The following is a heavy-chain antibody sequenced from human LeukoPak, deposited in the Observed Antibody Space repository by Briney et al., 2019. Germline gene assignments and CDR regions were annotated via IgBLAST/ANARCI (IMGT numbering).Heavy chain of an antibody. J-gene: IGHJ4*02. D-gene: IGHD3-16*01. CDR3: ARDPSTFYFDY. V-gene: IGHV4-59*01. CDR1: GVSISSYY. CDR2: IYSSGST. Sequence: SETLSLTCTVSGVSISSYYCSWIRQPPGKGLEWIGYIYSSGSTDYNPSLKSRVTISVDTSKSQFSLKLSSVTAADTAIYYCARDPSTFYFDYWGQGALVTVSS.